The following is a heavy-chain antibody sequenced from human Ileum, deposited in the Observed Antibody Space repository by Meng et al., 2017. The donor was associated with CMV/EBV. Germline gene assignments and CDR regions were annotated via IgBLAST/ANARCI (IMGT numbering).Heavy chain of an antibody. J-gene: IGHJ4*02. D-gene: IGHD6-19*01. CDR2: IYSSGST. CDR1: GDSTSGFF. CDR3: AKEQSIGIAVTGIFDF. V-gene: IGHV4-4*07. Sequence: QVRLQESGPGLVQPSEILSLTCTLTGDSTSGFFWSWIRQPDGKGLAWIGRIYSSGSTFYNPSLESRVTMSIDTSKNQFSLRLASVTAADTAVYFCAKEQSIGIAVTGIFDFWGQGPLVIVSS.